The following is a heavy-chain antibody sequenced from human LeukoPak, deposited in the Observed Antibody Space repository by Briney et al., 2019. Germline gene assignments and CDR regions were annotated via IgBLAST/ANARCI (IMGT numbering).Heavy chain of an antibody. J-gene: IGHJ4*02. CDR1: GGSISSGSYY. V-gene: IGHV4-61*02. CDR3: ARGRAYSYTFDY. Sequence: PSQTLSLTCTVSGGSISSGSYYWSWLRQPAGKGLEWIGRIYTSGSTNYNPSLKSRVTISVDTSKNQFSLTLSSVTAADTAVYYCARGRAYSYTFDYWGQGTLVTVSS. D-gene: IGHD5-18*01. CDR2: IYTSGST.